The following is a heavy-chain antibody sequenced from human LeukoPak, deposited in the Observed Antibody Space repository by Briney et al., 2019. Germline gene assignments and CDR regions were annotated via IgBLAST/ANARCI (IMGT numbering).Heavy chain of an antibody. CDR2: ISGSGGST. V-gene: IGHV3-23*01. J-gene: IGHJ5*02. CDR3: AKDHLHYYDSSGS. D-gene: IGHD3-22*01. CDR1: GFTLSSYA. Sequence: PGGSLRLSCAASGFTLSSYAMSWVRQGPGKGLEWVSAISGSGGSTYCADSVKGRFTISRDNSKNTLYLQMNSLRAEDTAVYYCAKDHLHYYDSSGSWGQGTLVTVSS.